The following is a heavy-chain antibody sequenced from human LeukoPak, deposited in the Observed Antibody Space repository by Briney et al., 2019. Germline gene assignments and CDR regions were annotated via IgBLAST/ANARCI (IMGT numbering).Heavy chain of an antibody. CDR1: GFTFSSYS. D-gene: IGHD6-19*01. Sequence: GGSLRLSCAASGFTFSSYSMNWVRQAPGKGLEWVSAISGSGGSTYYADSVKGRFTISRDNSKNTLYLQMNSLRAEDTAVYYCAKVSSGWYGDFDYWGQGTLVTVSS. CDR3: AKVSSGWYGDFDY. J-gene: IGHJ4*02. V-gene: IGHV3-23*01. CDR2: ISGSGGST.